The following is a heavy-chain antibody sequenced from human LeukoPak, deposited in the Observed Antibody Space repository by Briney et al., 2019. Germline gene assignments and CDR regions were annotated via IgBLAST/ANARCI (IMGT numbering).Heavy chain of an antibody. CDR3: AREGSGTVSFDY. J-gene: IGHJ4*02. Sequence: SETLSLTCTVSGGSISSYYWSWIRQPPGKGLEWIGYIYYSGSTNYNPSLKSRVTISVDTSKNQFSLKLSSVTAADTAVYYCAREGSGTVSFDYWGQGTLVTVSS. V-gene: IGHV4-59*01. D-gene: IGHD6-19*01. CDR1: GGSISSYY. CDR2: IYYSGST.